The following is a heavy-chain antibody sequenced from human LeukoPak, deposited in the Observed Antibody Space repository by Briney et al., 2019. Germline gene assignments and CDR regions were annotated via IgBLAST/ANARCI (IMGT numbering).Heavy chain of an antibody. CDR1: GFTCSSYE. Sequence: PSGSLTCSCAASGFTCSSYEMNWVRQAPGNGLEWVSYISSSGRTIYYADPVKGRFTISRDNAKKSLYLQMNSLRAEDTAVYYCVGQYRVGSGSYQSDYWGQGTLVTVSS. D-gene: IGHD3-10*01. V-gene: IGHV3-48*03. CDR3: VGQYRVGSGSYQSDY. J-gene: IGHJ4*02. CDR2: ISSSGRTI.